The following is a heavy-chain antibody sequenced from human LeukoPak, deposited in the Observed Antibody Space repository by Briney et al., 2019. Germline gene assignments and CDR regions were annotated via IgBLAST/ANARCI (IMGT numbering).Heavy chain of an antibody. Sequence: PGGSLRLSCAASGFTFSSYAMSWVRQAPGKGLVWVSRITNDGSSTTYADSVKGRFTISRDNSKNTLYLQMNSLRAEDTAVYYCARDDYYDSSLDYWGQGTLVTVSS. CDR3: ARDDYYDSSLDY. V-gene: IGHV3-74*01. D-gene: IGHD3-22*01. CDR2: ITNDGSST. J-gene: IGHJ4*02. CDR1: GFTFSSYA.